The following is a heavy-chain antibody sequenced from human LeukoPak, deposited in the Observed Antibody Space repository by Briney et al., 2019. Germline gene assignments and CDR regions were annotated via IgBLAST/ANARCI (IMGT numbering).Heavy chain of an antibody. V-gene: IGHV5-51*01. Sequence: GESLRISCAGSGYSFTNYLIGWVRQTPGKGLEWVGNIYPGDCENKYIPSLQGQVTISTDNSISTAYLQWSSLKASVTVMYYCARLFFRSSDYMDVWGKGTTVSVSS. J-gene: IGHJ6*03. CDR3: ARLFFRSSDYMDV. CDR1: GYSFTNYL. CDR2: IYPGDCEN. D-gene: IGHD3-3*01.